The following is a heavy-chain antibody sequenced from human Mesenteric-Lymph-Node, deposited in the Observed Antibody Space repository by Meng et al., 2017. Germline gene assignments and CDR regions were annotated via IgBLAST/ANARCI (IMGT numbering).Heavy chain of an antibody. CDR2: IYHSGST. D-gene: IGHD4-23*01. CDR3: ARIRTVEPHY. Sequence: SETLSLTCAVSGYSISSGYYWGWIRQPPGKGLEWIGSIYHSGSTYYNPSLKSRVTISVDTSKNQFSLKLSSVTAADTAVYYCARIRTVEPHYWGQGTLVTVSS. V-gene: IGHV4-38-2*01. CDR1: GYSISSGYY. J-gene: IGHJ4*02.